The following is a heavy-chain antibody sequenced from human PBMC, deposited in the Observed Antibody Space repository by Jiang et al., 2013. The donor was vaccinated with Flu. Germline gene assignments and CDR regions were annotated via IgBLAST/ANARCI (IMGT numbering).Heavy chain of an antibody. J-gene: IGHJ4*02. CDR3: GRVAGYSRSEGYFDY. D-gene: IGHD6-13*01. V-gene: IGHV3-72*01. Sequence: FTISRDDSKNSLYLQMNSLKTEDTAVYYCGRVAGYSRSEGYFDYWGQGTLVTVSS.